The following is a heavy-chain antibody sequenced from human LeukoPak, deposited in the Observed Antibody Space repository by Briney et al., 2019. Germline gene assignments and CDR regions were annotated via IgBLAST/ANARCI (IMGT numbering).Heavy chain of an antibody. D-gene: IGHD6-19*01. CDR1: GFTFSSYW. CDR3: ARDGVSSGWYKNYMDV. CDR2: IEQDGSEK. V-gene: IGHV3-7*01. Sequence: GGSLRLSCAASGFTFSSYWMSWVRQVPGKGLEWVANIEQDGSEKYYVDSVKGRFTISRDNAKNSLYLQMNSLRAEDTAVYYCARDGVSSGWYKNYMDVWGKGTTVTVSS. J-gene: IGHJ6*03.